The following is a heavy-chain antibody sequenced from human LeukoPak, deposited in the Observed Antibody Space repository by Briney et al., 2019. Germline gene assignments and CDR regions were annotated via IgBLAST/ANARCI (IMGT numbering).Heavy chain of an antibody. D-gene: IGHD3-16*01. Sequence: QPGGSLRLSCAASGFTFSSYGMHWVRQAPGKGLEWVAVISYDGSNKYYADSVKGRFTISRDNSKNSLYLQMNSLRDEDTAVYYCARSPGGMIAFDIWGQGTMVTVSS. CDR3: ARSPGGMIAFDI. V-gene: IGHV3-30*03. J-gene: IGHJ3*02. CDR2: ISYDGSNK. CDR1: GFTFSSYG.